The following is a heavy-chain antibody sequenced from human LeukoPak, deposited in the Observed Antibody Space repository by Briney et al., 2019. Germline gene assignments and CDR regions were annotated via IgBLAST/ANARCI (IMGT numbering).Heavy chain of an antibody. CDR1: GGSISSYY. CDR2: IYYSGST. CDR3: ARVYSSGSYWFDP. V-gene: IGHV4-59*01. J-gene: IGHJ5*02. Sequence: PSETLSLTCTVSGGSISSYYWSWIRRPPGKGLEWIGYIYYSGSTNYNPSLKSRVTISVDTSKNQFSLKLSSVTAADTAVYYCARVYSSGSYWFDPWGQGTLVTVSS. D-gene: IGHD6-19*01.